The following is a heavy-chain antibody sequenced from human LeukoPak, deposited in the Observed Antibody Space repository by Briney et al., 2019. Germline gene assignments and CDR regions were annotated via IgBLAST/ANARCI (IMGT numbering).Heavy chain of an antibody. D-gene: IGHD2-8*01. J-gene: IGHJ3*02. CDR2: ISVTSSHI. Sequence: GGSLRLSCAASGFTFSTYAMNWDRQAPGKGLEWVSSISVTSSHIYYAASVKGRFIVSRDNAQKSLNLQMNSLRAEDTALYYCARGDVVRQRNDALDIWGQGTMVSVSS. CDR1: GFTFSTYA. V-gene: IGHV3-21*01. CDR3: ARGDVVRQRNDALDI.